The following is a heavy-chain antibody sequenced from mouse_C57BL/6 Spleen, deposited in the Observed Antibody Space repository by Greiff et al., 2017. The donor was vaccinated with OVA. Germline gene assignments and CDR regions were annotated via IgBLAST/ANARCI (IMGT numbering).Heavy chain of an antibody. CDR1: GYTSTSYW. CDR2: IHPNSGST. J-gene: IGHJ4*01. V-gene: IGHV1-64*01. Sequence: VQLQQPGAELVKPGASVKLSCKASGYTSTSYWMHWVKQRPGQGLEWIGMIHPNSGSTNYNEKFKSKATLTVDKSSSTAYMQLSSLTSEDSAVYYCAREDYGSRDYAMDYWGQGTSVTVSS. CDR3: AREDYGSRDYAMDY. D-gene: IGHD1-1*01.